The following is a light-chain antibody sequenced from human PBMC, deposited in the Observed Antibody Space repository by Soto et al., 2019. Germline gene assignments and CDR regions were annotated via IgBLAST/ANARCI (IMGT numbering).Light chain of an antibody. V-gene: IGLV2-11*02. CDR3: CSYAGSYTYG. CDR1: SSDVGGYNY. J-gene: IGLJ1*01. CDR2: DVS. Sequence: QSALTQPRSVSGSPGQSVTISCPGTSSDVGGYNYVSWYQQHPGNAPKLMIYDVSKRPSGVPDRFSGSKSGNTASLTISGLQAEDEADYYCCSYAGSYTYGFGTGTKVTVL.